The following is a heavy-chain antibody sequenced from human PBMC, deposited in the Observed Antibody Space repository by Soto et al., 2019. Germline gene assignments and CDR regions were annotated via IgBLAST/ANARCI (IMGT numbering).Heavy chain of an antibody. Sequence: GVSLRLYCAASGFTISSYSTNWVRQAPGKGLEWVSSISSSSSYIYYADSVKGRFTISRDNAKNSLYLQMNSLRAEDTAVYYCARDAGGYYDILTGYYKSYYGMDVWGQGTTVTVSS. CDR2: ISSSSSYI. J-gene: IGHJ6*02. CDR3: ARDAGGYYDILTGYYKSYYGMDV. CDR1: GFTISSYS. V-gene: IGHV3-21*01. D-gene: IGHD3-9*01.